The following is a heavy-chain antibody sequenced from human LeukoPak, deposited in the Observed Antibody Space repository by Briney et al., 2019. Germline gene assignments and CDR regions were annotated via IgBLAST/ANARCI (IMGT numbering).Heavy chain of an antibody. J-gene: IGHJ4*02. CDR3: ARLTRLSTSPDRYYLDY. V-gene: IGHV4-59*08. CDR2: VYHSGST. Sequence: SETLSLTCTVSGGSISSYFWSWIRQPPGKGLEWIGYVYHSGSTNYNPSLKSRVIISVDTSKNQFSLKLSSVTAADTAVYYCARLTRLSTSPDRYYLDYWGQGTLVTVSS. D-gene: IGHD6-6*01. CDR1: GGSISSYF.